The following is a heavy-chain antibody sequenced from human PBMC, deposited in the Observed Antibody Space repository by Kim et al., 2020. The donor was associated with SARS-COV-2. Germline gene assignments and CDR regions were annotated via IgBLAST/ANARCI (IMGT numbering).Heavy chain of an antibody. CDR2: IYPDDSDT. CDR1: GYPVTKCW. Sequence: GESLKISCQGSGYPVTKCWIAWVRQTPDKGLEWVGIIYPDDSDTKYSPSFQGRVIISADTSSSTAFLQWRSLQASDTAMYYCAKTSRTGLATGY. CDR3: AKTSRTGLATGY. J-gene: IGHJ4*03. V-gene: IGHV5-51*01.